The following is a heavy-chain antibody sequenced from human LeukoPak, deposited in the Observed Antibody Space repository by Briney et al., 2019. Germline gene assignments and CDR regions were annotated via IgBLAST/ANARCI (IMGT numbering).Heavy chain of an antibody. CDR2: IYYSGST. D-gene: IGHD5-18*01. CDR1: GGSISSYY. Sequence: PSETLSLTCTVSGGSISSYYWSWIRQPPGKGLEWIGYIYYSGSTNYNPSLKSRVTIPVDTSKNQFSLKLSSVTAADTAVYYCARDPSYTAMPGGWFDPWGQGTLVTVPS. V-gene: IGHV4-59*01. CDR3: ARDPSYTAMPGGWFDP. J-gene: IGHJ5*02.